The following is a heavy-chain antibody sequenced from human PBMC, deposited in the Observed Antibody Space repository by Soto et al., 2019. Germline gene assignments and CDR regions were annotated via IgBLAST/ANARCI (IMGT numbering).Heavy chain of an antibody. J-gene: IGHJ4*02. Sequence: PGGSLRLSCAASGFTFSSYEMDWVRQAPGKGLEWVSYISTSGSSIYYADSVKGRFSISRDNVKNSLYLQMNSLRAEDTAVYYCARDSGIAAEYNFDYWGQGTLVTVSS. CDR1: GFTFSSYE. CDR3: ARDSGIAAEYNFDY. CDR2: ISTSGSSI. D-gene: IGHD6-13*01. V-gene: IGHV3-48*03.